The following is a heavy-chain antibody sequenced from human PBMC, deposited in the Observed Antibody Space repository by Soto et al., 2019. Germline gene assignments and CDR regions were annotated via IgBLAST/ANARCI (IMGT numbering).Heavy chain of an antibody. V-gene: IGHV3-7*01. CDR1: GFIFSSYW. Sequence: QPGGSLRLSCAASGFIFSSYWMTWVRQAPGKGLEWVANIKQDGSEKYYVDSVKGRFTISRDNAKNSLYLQMNSLRAEDTAVYYCARSSAPNYYDSSGYYPLDYWGQGTLVTVSS. D-gene: IGHD3-22*01. CDR3: ARSSAPNYYDSSGYYPLDY. J-gene: IGHJ4*02. CDR2: IKQDGSEK.